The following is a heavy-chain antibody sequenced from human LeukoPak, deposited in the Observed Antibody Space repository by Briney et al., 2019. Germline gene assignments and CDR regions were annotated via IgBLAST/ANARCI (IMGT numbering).Heavy chain of an antibody. CDR1: GFTFNNYA. CDR2: ISSSSSYI. V-gene: IGHV3-21*01. D-gene: IGHD6-6*01. CDR3: ARGTRIAARLFDY. J-gene: IGHJ4*02. Sequence: GGSLRLSCAASGFTFNNYAMNWVRQAPGKGLEWVSSISSSSSYIYYADSVKGRFTISRDNAKNSLYLQMNSLRAEDTAVYYCARGTRIAARLFDYWGQGTLVTVSS.